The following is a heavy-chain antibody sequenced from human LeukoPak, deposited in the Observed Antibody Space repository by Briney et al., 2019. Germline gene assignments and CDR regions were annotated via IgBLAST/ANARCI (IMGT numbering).Heavy chain of an antibody. D-gene: IGHD3-22*01. Sequence: GGSLRLSCAASGFTFSDYYMSWLRQAPGRGLEWISYISSGSTYTNYADPVKGRFTISRDNAKKSLYLQMSSLRAEDTAIYYCARGRSDSLAGPFDYWGQGALVTVSS. V-gene: IGHV3-11*05. CDR3: ARGRSDSLAGPFDY. CDR2: ISSGSTYT. J-gene: IGHJ4*02. CDR1: GFTFSDYY.